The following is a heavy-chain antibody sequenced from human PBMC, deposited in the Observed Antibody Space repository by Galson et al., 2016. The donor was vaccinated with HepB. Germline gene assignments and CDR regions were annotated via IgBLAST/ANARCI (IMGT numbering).Heavy chain of an antibody. J-gene: IGHJ4*02. CDR2: ISDSGGST. Sequence: SLRLSCAASGFTFSNSAMSWVRQAPGKGLEWVSGISDSGGSTYFADSVMGRFTISRDNSKNTLYLQMNSLRVDDTAVYYCAKGTTLQVHFGYFDHWGQGTLVTVSS. CDR1: GFTFSNSA. CDR3: AKGTTLQVHFGYFDH. V-gene: IGHV3-23*01. D-gene: IGHD1/OR15-1a*01.